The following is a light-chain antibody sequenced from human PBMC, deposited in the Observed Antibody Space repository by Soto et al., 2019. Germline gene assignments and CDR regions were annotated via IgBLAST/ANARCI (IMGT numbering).Light chain of an antibody. V-gene: IGLV2-23*02. CDR2: EVT. Sequence: QSALPQPASVSGSPGQSITISFTGTTGDVGSYNLVSWYQQHPGKAPKLIIYEVTKRPSGVSNRFSGSPSGNTASLTISGLQAEDEADYYCCSYAGSSTFVLFGGGTKLTV. CDR1: TGDVGSYNL. CDR3: CSYAGSSTFVL. J-gene: IGLJ2*01.